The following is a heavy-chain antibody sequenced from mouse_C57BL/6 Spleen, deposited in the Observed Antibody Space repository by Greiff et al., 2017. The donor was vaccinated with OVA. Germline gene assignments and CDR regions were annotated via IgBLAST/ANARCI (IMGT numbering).Heavy chain of an antibody. J-gene: IGHJ4*01. Sequence: DVMLVESGGGLVQPGGSLSLSCAASGFTFTDYYMSWVRQPPGKALEWLGFIRNKANGYTTEYSASVKGRFTISRDNSQSILYLQMNALRAEDSATYYCARYGPGSYYAMDYWGQGTSVTVSS. V-gene: IGHV7-3*01. CDR2: IRNKANGYTT. CDR1: GFTFTDYY. CDR3: ARYGPGSYYAMDY.